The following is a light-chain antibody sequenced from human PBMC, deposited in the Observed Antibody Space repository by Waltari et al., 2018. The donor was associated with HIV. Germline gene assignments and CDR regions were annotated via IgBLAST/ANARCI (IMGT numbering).Light chain of an antibody. V-gene: IGKV4-1*01. CDR2: WAS. Sequence: DIVMTQSPDSPVVSMGESATINCNSSESVLYSSSSKNYLAWDQQKPRQSPKLLIYWASTRESGFPDRVSGGGSGTDFTLTISSLQAEDVAVYYCQQYYSLPFTFGPGTKVDIK. J-gene: IGKJ3*01. CDR1: ESVLYSSSSKNY. CDR3: QQYYSLPFT.